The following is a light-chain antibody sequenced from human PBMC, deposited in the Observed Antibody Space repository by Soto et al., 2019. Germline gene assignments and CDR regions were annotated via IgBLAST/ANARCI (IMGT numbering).Light chain of an antibody. J-gene: IGKJ3*01. V-gene: IGKV3-20*01. Sequence: IVLTQSPGTLSLSPGERATLSCRASQSVSSSYLAWYQQRPGQAPRLLIYGASSRATGIPDRFSGSGSGTDFTLTISRLESEDFAVYYCQQYGIPHRRTFGPGTKVDIK. CDR3: QQYGIPHRRT. CDR2: GAS. CDR1: QSVSSSY.